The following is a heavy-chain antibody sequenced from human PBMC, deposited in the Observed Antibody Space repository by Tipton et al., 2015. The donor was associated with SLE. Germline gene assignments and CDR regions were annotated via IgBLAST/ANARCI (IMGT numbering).Heavy chain of an antibody. J-gene: IGHJ4*02. V-gene: IGHV3-53*05. CDR1: GFTVSSNY. CDR3: ARGWFRVPSMVRGVLWKD. CDR2: ISSGGST. Sequence: GSLRLSCAASGFTVSSNYMSWVRQAPGKGLEWVSVISSGGSTYYVDSVKGRFTISRDNSKNTLYLQMNSLRAEDTAVYYCARGWFRVPSMVRGVLWKDWGQGTLVTVSS. D-gene: IGHD3-10*01.